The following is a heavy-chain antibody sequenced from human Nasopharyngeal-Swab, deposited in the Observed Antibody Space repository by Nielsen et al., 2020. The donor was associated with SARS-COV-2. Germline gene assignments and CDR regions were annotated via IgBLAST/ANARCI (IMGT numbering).Heavy chain of an antibody. V-gene: IGHV3-49*02. CDR3: TRGGDCSGGSCQTWIQLWADY. CDR2: IRSKAYGGTT. Sequence: WIRQPPGKGLGWVGFIRSKAYGGTTEYAASVKGRFTISRDDSKSIAYLQMNSLKTEDTAVYYCTRGGDCSGGSCQTWIQLWADYWGQGTLVTVSS. D-gene: IGHD2-15*01. J-gene: IGHJ4*02.